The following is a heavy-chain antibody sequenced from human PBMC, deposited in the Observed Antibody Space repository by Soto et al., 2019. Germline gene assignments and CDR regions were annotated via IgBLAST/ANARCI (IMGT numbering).Heavy chain of an antibody. CDR2: ISYDWATQ. D-gene: IGHD2-21*02. V-gene: IGHV3-30*03. Sequence: GGSLRLSCEVSGLTFNTSGMHWVRQAPGKGLEWLAVISYDWATQYYGDTVKGRFTISRDSSKNTLFLHMGRLRAEDTAMYYCATKGRVTNYLYYGMDVWGLGTRVTVSS. CDR3: ATKGRVTNYLYYGMDV. CDR1: GLTFNTSG. J-gene: IGHJ6*02.